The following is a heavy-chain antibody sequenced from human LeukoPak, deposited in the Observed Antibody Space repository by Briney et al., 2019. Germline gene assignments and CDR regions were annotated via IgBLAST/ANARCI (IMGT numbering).Heavy chain of an antibody. CDR2: IIPIFGTA. V-gene: IGHV1-69*05. D-gene: IGHD3-9*01. CDR3: ARSKGERYFHLVPAFDI. Sequence: SVKVPCKASGGTFSSYAISWVRQAPGQGLEWMGRIIPIFGTANYAQKFQGRVTITTDESTSTAYMELSSLRSEDTAVYYCARSKGERYFHLVPAFDIWGQGTMVTVSS. J-gene: IGHJ3*02. CDR1: GGTFSSYA.